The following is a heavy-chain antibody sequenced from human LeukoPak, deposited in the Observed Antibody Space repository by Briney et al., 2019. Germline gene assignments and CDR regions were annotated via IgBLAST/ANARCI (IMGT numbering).Heavy chain of an antibody. V-gene: IGHV4-4*07. D-gene: IGHD3-3*01. J-gene: IGHJ5*02. CDR2: IYTSGST. CDR1: GGSISNYY. CDR3: VRGVWSGYYPNWFDP. Sequence: SETLSLTCTVSGGSISNYYWSWIRQPAGKGLEWIGRIYTSGSTNYNPSLKSRVTMSVDTSKNQFSLKLSSVTAADTAVYYCVRGVWSGYYPNWFDPWGQGTLVTVSS.